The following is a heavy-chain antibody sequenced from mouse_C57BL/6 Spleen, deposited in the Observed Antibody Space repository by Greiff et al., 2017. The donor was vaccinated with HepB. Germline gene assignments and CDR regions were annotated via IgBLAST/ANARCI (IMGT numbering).Heavy chain of an antibody. J-gene: IGHJ3*01. CDR1: GYTFTDYE. CDR2: IDPETGGT. V-gene: IGHV1-15*01. D-gene: IGHD2-3*01. CDR3: TREWDGYSWFAY. Sequence: QVQLKQSGAELVRPGASVTLSCKASGYTFTDYEMHWVKQTPVHGLEWIGAIDPETGGTAYNQKFKGKAILTADKSSSTAYMELRSLTSEDSAVYYCTREWDGYSWFAYWGQGTLVTVSA.